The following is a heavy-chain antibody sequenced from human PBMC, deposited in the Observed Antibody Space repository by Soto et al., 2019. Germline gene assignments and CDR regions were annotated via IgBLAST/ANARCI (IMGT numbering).Heavy chain of an antibody. CDR3: TRVGHSSSPYYYYYGMDV. CDR2: IYPGDSDT. D-gene: IGHD6-13*01. V-gene: IGHV5-51*01. Sequence: PGESLKVSCKGSGYRFTSYWIGWVRPLTGKGLEWMGIIYPGDSDTRYSPSVKGRFTISRDDSKSIAYLQMNSLKTEDTAVYYCTRVGHSSSPYYYYYGMDVWGQGTTVTVSS. J-gene: IGHJ6*02. CDR1: GYRFTSYW.